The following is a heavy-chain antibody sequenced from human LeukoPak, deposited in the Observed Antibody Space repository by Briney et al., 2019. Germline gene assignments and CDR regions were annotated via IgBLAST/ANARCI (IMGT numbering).Heavy chain of an antibody. CDR2: INHSGST. D-gene: IGHD3-10*01. CDR3: ARGWYYYGSGSHTQTRDY. J-gene: IGHJ4*02. CDR1: GGSFSGYY. V-gene: IGHV4-34*01. Sequence: SETLSLTCAVYGGSFSGYYWSWIRQPPGKGLEWIGEINHSGSTNYNPSLKSRVTISVDTSKNQFSLKLSSVTAADTAVYYCARGWYYYGSGSHTQTRDYWGQGTLVTVSS.